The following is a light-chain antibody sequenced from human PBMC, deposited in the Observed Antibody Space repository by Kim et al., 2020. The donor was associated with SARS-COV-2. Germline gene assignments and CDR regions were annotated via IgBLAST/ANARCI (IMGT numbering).Light chain of an antibody. V-gene: IGKV3-15*01. CDR2: GAS. Sequence: EIVMTQSPATLSVSPGERATLSCRASQSLSSNLAWYQQKPGRAPRLLIYGASTRATGIPARFSGSGSATEFTLTISSLQSEEFAVYYCQKYNKWPWTFGQGTKVDIK. J-gene: IGKJ1*01. CDR3: QKYNKWPWT. CDR1: QSLSSN.